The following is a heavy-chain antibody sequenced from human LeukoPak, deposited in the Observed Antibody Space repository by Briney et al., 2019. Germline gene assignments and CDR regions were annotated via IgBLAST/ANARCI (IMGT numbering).Heavy chain of an antibody. CDR3: ARAFLGAGDPYYFDY. CDR2: IIPIFGTA. J-gene: IGHJ4*02. V-gene: IGHV1-69*05. Sequence: SVKVSCRASGGTFSNYAISWVRQAPGQGLEWMGRIIPIFGTANYAQKFQGRVTITTDESTSTAYMDLSSLRSEDTAVYYCARAFLGAGDPYYFDYWGQGTLVTVSS. D-gene: IGHD1-26*01. CDR1: GGTFSNYA.